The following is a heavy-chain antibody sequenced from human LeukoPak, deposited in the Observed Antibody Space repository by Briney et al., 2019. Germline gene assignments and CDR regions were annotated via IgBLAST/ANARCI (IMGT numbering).Heavy chain of an antibody. CDR2: IIPIFGTA. D-gene: IGHD3-22*01. Sequence: SVKVSCKASGGTFSSYAISWVRQAPGQGLEWMGGIIPIFGTANYAQKFQGRVTITADESTSTAYMELSSLRSEDTVVYYCARHYYDSSGYYFSYYFDYWGQGTLVTASS. J-gene: IGHJ4*02. CDR1: GGTFSSYA. V-gene: IGHV1-69*01. CDR3: ARHYYDSSGYYFSYYFDY.